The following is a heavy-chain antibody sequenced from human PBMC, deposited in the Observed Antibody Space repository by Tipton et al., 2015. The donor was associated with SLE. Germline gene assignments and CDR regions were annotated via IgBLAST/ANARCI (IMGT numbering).Heavy chain of an antibody. CDR3: ARDLPLYYDYGNWFDP. J-gene: IGHJ5*02. CDR2: VYGGGNT. D-gene: IGHD3-16*01. V-gene: IGHV4-61*02. Sequence: TLSLTCTVSGGSISGGGYYWSWIRQPAGKGLEWIGRVYGGGNTNYNPSLQSRVTISLDPPNNQFSLKLTSVTAADTAVYYCARDLPLYYDYGNWFDPWGQGTLVTVSS. CDR1: GGSISGGGYY.